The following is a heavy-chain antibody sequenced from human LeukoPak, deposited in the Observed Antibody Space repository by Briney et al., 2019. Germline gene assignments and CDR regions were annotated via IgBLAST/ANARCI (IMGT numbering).Heavy chain of an antibody. D-gene: IGHD5-18*01. J-gene: IGHJ3*02. CDR2: IIPIFGTA. Sequence: ASVKVSCKASGGTFGSYAISWVRQAPGQGLEWMGGIIPIFGTANYAQKFQGRVTITTDESTSTAYMELSSLRSEDTAVYYCARDVGIRAFDIWGQGTMVTVSS. CDR3: ARDVGIRAFDI. CDR1: GGTFGSYA. V-gene: IGHV1-69*05.